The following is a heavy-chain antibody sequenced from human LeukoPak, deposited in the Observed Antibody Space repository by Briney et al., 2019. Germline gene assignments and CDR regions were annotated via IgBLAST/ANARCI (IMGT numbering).Heavy chain of an antibody. CDR3: AHGRYTGWSFYYFDY. Sequence: SGPTLVKPTQTLTLTCTFSGFSLSSSGVGVGWIRQPPGKALEWLALIYWDDDKRYSPSLKDRLTVTKDTSNNQVVPTMTNVDPVDTATYYCAHGRYTGWSFYYFDYWGQGTLVTVSS. V-gene: IGHV2-5*02. D-gene: IGHD6-19*01. CDR2: IYWDDDK. CDR1: GFSLSSSGVG. J-gene: IGHJ4*02.